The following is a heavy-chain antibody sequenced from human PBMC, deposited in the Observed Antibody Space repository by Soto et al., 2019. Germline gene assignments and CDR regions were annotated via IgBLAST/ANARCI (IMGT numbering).Heavy chain of an antibody. Sequence: QVQLQQWGAELLKPSETLSLTCAVYGGSFSGYYWSWIRQPPGKGLEWIGEINHSGSTNYNPSLKSRVSISVDTSKNQFSLKLSSVTAADTAVYYCARGATYCGGDCYPYWGQGTLVTVSS. V-gene: IGHV4-34*01. CDR2: INHSGST. CDR3: ARGATYCGGDCYPY. J-gene: IGHJ4*02. D-gene: IGHD2-21*02. CDR1: GGSFSGYY.